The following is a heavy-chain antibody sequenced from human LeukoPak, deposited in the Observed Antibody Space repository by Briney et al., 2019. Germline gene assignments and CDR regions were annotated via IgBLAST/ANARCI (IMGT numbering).Heavy chain of an antibody. CDR2: ISGNGGST. CDR3: AKGADYYGSGSYYLGDY. Sequence: GRSLRLSCAASGFTFSSYAMSWVRQAPGKGLDWVSAISGNGGSTYYADSVKGRFTISRVNSKNTLYLQLNSLRAEHTAIYYCAKGADYYGSGSYYLGDYWGQGTLVTVSS. J-gene: IGHJ4*02. CDR1: GFTFSSYA. D-gene: IGHD3-10*01. V-gene: IGHV3-23*01.